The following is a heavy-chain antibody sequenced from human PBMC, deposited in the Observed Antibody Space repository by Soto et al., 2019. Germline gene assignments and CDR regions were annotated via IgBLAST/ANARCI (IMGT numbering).Heavy chain of an antibody. J-gene: IGHJ5*02. V-gene: IGHV3-7*03. D-gene: IGHD3-22*01. Sequence: EVQLVESGGGLVQPGGSLRLSCAASGFTFSSYWMSWVRQAPGKGLEWVANIKQDGSEKYYVDSVKGRFTISRDNAKNSLYLKMNSPRAEDTAVYYCAGGGNYDSSGYYYFWFDPWGQGTLVTVSS. CDR1: GFTFSSYW. CDR2: IKQDGSEK. CDR3: AGGGNYDSSGYYYFWFDP.